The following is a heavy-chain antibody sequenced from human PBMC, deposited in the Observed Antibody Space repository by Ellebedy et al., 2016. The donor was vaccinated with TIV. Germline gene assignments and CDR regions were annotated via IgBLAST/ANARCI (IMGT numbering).Heavy chain of an antibody. D-gene: IGHD6-6*01. Sequence: ASVKVSXKASGYTFTSYYLHWVPQAPGQRLEWMGIINPSDGDTRYAQKFQGRVTMTRDTSTSRVYMELSSLRSDDAAVYYCARTPRIAARYPYEYWGQGTLVTVSS. V-gene: IGHV1-46*01. CDR1: GYTFTSYY. J-gene: IGHJ4*02. CDR2: INPSDGDT. CDR3: ARTPRIAARYPYEY.